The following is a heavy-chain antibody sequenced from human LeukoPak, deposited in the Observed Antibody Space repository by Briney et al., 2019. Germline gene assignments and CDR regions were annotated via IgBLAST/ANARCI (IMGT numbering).Heavy chain of an antibody. CDR3: ARHCCSSNSCYTAFDY. V-gene: IGHV4-39*02. Sequence: SETLSLTCTVSGDSISSNNYYWAWIRQSPEKGLEWIGSIYYRGSTYYNPSLKSRVIMSVDTSENHFSLRLTSVTAADTAVYHCARHCCSSNSCYTAFDYWGQGTLVTASS. CDR2: IYYRGST. J-gene: IGHJ4*02. CDR1: GDSISSNNYY. D-gene: IGHD2-2*02.